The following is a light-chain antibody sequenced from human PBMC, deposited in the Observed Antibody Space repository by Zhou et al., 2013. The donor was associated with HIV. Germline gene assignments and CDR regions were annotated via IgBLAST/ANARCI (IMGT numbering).Light chain of an antibody. CDR3: QQYGSSPLT. J-gene: IGKJ4*01. Sequence: EIVLTQSPGTLSLSPGERATLSCRASQSVYSNYLAWYQQKPGQAPRLLIFGASSRAPGIPDRFSGSESGTDFTLTISRLEPEDFAVYYCQQYGSSPLTFGGGTKVEIK. CDR1: QSVYSNY. V-gene: IGKV3-20*01. CDR2: GAS.